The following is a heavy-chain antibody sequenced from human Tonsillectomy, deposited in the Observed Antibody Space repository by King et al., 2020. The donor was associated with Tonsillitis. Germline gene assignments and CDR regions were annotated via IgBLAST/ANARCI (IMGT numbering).Heavy chain of an antibody. Sequence: QLVQSGAEVKKPGESLKISCKGSGYRFTSYWIGWVRQMPGKGMEWMGIIYPGDSDTRYSPSFQGQVTISADKSISTAYLQWSSLKASDTAMYYCARPPHSYDSSGYYLDRGYYYGMDVWGQGTTVTVSS. CDR2: IYPGDSDT. V-gene: IGHV5-51*01. J-gene: IGHJ6*02. D-gene: IGHD3-22*01. CDR1: GYRFTSYW. CDR3: ARPPHSYDSSGYYLDRGYYYGMDV.